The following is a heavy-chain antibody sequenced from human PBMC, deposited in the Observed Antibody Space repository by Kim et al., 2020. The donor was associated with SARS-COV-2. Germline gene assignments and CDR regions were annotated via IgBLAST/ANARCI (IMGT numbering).Heavy chain of an antibody. CDR3: AKDELTGYQNVAFDY. CDR1: GFTFSSYG. D-gene: IGHD3-9*01. CDR2: IWYDGSNK. V-gene: IGHV3-33*06. Sequence: GGSLRLSCAASGFTFSSYGMHWVRQAPGKGLEWVAVIWYDGSNKYYADSVKGRFTISRDNSKNTLYLQMNSLRAEDTAVYYCAKDELTGYQNVAFDYWGQGTLVTVSS. J-gene: IGHJ4*02.